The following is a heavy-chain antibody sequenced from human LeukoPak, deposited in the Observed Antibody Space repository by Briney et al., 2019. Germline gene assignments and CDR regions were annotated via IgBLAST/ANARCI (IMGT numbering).Heavy chain of an antibody. CDR3: AKVGGGWYYYYYYMDV. V-gene: IGHV3-30*02. Sequence: GGSLRLSCAASGFTFSSYGMHWVRQAPGKGLEWVAYIQYDGSNEQYADSVKGRFSISRDSSKNILYLQMNSLRAEDTAVYYCAKVGGGWYYYYYYMDVWGKGTTVTISS. CDR1: GFTFSSYG. D-gene: IGHD6-19*01. CDR2: IQYDGSNE. J-gene: IGHJ6*03.